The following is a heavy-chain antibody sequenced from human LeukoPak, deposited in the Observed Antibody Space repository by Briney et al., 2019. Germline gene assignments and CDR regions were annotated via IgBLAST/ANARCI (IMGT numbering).Heavy chain of an antibody. CDR2: INEDGSQI. Sequence: GGSLRLSCAASGFSFSRFWMTWVRQAPGKGLEWVANINEDGSQIYYVGSVKGRFTVSRDNARDSLYLQMTSLRAEDTAVYYCAELGITMIGGVWGKGTTVTISS. CDR1: GFSFSRFW. V-gene: IGHV3-7*01. D-gene: IGHD3-10*02. CDR3: AELGITMIGGV. J-gene: IGHJ6*04.